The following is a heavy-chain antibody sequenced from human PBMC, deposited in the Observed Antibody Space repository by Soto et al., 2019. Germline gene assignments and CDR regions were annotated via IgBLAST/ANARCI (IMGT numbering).Heavy chain of an antibody. Sequence: GGSLRLSCTASGFTISTYWMNWVRQVPGKGLEWVANIKQDGSEKYFVDSVRGRFTISRDNAKNSVYLQMNNLRAEDTAVYYCAREKWSGWAVFDYWGQGTQVTVSS. CDR2: IKQDGSEK. V-gene: IGHV3-7*01. CDR3: AREKWSGWAVFDY. J-gene: IGHJ4*02. CDR1: GFTISTYW. D-gene: IGHD6-19*01.